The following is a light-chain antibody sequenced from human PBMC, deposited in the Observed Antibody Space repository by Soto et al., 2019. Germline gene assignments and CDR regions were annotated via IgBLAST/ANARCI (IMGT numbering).Light chain of an antibody. CDR3: QQYHNWPPKYT. V-gene: IGKV3-15*01. CDR2: GAS. CDR1: QTVASN. Sequence: EIVMTQSPASLSVSPGEEATLSCRASQTVASNLAWYQQKPGQGPRLLIHGASTRATGVPARFSGSGSGTDFTLTISSLQSEDFAVYYCQQYHNWPPKYTFGQGTKLQIK. J-gene: IGKJ2*01.